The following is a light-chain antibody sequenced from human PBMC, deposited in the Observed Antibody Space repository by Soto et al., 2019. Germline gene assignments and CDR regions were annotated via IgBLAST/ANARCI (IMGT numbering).Light chain of an antibody. CDR1: SSHIGSNY. Sequence: QAALAYPPPASGTPGQKVTISCSGNSSHIGSNYVYWYQQLPGTAPKLLIYRNNQRPSGVPDRFSGSKSGTSASLAISGLRSEDEADYYCAAWDDSLSGPRVFGTGTKVTVL. CDR3: AAWDDSLSGPRV. V-gene: IGLV1-47*01. J-gene: IGLJ1*01. CDR2: RNN.